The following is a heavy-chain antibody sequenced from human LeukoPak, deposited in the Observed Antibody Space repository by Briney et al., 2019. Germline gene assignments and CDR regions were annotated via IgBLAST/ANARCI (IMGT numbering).Heavy chain of an antibody. J-gene: IGHJ5*02. D-gene: IGHD3-22*01. CDR2: IIPILGTA. V-gene: IGHV1-69*10. Sequence: SVKVSCKASGGTFSSYAISWVRQAPGQGLEWMGGIIPILGTANYAQKFQGRVTITADKSTSTAYMELSSLRSEDTAVYYCARDGYYDSSGYPSPMYNWFDPWGQGTLVTVSS. CDR1: GGTFSSYA. CDR3: ARDGYYDSSGYPSPMYNWFDP.